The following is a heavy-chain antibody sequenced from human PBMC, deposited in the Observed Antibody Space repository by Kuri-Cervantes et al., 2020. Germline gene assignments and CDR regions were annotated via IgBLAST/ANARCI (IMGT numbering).Heavy chain of an antibody. D-gene: IGHD6-25*01. CDR3: AKDALGIRLAGKGPLDP. CDR1: GFTFSSNT. J-gene: IGHJ5*02. V-gene: IGHV3-23*01. CDR2: ISGSGSST. Sequence: ETLSLTCAASGFTFSSNTMSWVRQAPGKGQGWGSAISGSGSSTYYADSVNSRFTISRDNSKNTMYLQMNSLSAEAAAVYQCAKDALGIRLAGKGPLDPWGQGTRVTVSS.